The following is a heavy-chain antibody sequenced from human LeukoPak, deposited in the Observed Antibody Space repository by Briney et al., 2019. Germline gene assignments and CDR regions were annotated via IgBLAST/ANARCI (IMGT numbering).Heavy chain of an antibody. J-gene: IGHJ4*02. V-gene: IGHV3-7*01. CDR1: GFIFSDSW. CDR3: ARGGGYSERFDY. D-gene: IGHD1-26*01. Sequence: GGSLRLSCAASGFIFSDSWMTWVRPAPGKGLGWVATIKFDGTEKQYVASVRGRFTISRANAENSMFLRMESLRPEDTAVYYCARGGGYSERFDYWGQGTLVTVSS. CDR2: IKFDGTEK.